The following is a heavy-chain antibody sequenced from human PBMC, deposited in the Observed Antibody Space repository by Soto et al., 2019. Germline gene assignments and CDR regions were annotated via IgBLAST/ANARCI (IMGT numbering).Heavy chain of an antibody. CDR2: INSNGDDT. CDR1: GFSFSSSA. Sequence: PGGSLGLSCSAYGFSFSSSAMQWVRQAPGRGLEYVSAINSNGDDTYYADSVKGRFIISRDNSKNTLYLQMSSLRTDDTAAYYCVKSARRNSYPIWGQGTTVTVAS. V-gene: IGHV3-64D*08. D-gene: IGHD5-18*01. CDR3: VKSARRNSYPI. J-gene: IGHJ6*02.